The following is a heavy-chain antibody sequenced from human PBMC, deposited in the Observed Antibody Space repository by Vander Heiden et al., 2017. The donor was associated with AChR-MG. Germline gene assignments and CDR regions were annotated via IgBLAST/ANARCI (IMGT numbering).Heavy chain of an antibody. CDR3: ARSRGTGDRSFDY. D-gene: IGHD7-27*01. J-gene: IGHJ4*02. Sequence: QVPLVQSGAEVKKPGASVKVSCKASGYPFTGYYMHWVRQAPGQGLEWMGWINPNSGGTNYAQKFQGRVTMTRDTSISTAYMELSRLRSDDTAVYYCARSRGTGDRSFDYWGQGTLVTVSS. V-gene: IGHV1-2*02. CDR2: INPNSGGT. CDR1: GYPFTGYY.